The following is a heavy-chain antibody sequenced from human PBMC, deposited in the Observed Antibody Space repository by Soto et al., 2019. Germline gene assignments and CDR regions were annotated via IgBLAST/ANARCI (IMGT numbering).Heavy chain of an antibody. J-gene: IGHJ5*02. CDR3: ARDLVLGIGAA. D-gene: IGHD6-13*01. V-gene: IGHV4-59*11. CDR2: ISYSGGT. CDR1: GGPISGHD. Sequence: VQLQESGPGLVKPSESLSLTCTVPGGPISGHDLSWIRQSPGKGLEWIGYISYSGGTNYNTSLKNRVTISLHTSKHQFALKLSSVTAADAAVYYCARDLVLGIGAAWGQGTLVTVSS.